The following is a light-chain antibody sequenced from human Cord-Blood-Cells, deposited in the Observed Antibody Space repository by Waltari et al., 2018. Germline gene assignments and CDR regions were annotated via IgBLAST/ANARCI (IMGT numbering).Light chain of an antibody. CDR2: EVS. CDR3: CSYAGSSTLV. J-gene: IGLJ3*02. Sequence: QSALTQPASVSGSPGQSITISCTGTSSDVGSSNLVSWYQQHPGNAPKLMIYEVSKRPSGFSNRFSGSKSGNTASLTSSGLQAEDEADYYCCSYAGSSTLVFGGGTKLTVL. V-gene: IGLV2-23*02. CDR1: SSDVGSSNL.